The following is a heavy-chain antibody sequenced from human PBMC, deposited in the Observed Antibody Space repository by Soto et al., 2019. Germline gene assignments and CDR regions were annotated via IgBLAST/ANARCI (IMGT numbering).Heavy chain of an antibody. Sequence: GSVEDPWRSYGYTLTRYDINWVRQATGQVLEWMGCMNPNSGNTGYAQKFQGRVTMTRNTSISTAYMELSSLRSEDTAVYYCARGLGYYGSGSPNWFDLWGQGTLVTLSS. V-gene: IGHV1-8*01. CDR1: GYTLTRYD. CDR2: MNPNSGNT. J-gene: IGHJ5*02. D-gene: IGHD3-10*01. CDR3: ARGLGYYGSGSPNWFDL.